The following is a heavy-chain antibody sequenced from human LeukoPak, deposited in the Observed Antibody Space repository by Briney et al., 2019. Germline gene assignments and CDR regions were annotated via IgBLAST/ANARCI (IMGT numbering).Heavy chain of an antibody. J-gene: IGHJ4*02. CDR1: GFTFSSYS. Sequence: GGSLRLSCAASGFTFSSYSMSWVRQAPGQGLEWVANINQDGSEKYYGDSVKGRFTISRDNAKNSLFLQMNSLRAEDTAVYYCVRARNCDYWGQGTQVTVSS. D-gene: IGHD1-7*01. CDR2: INQDGSEK. V-gene: IGHV3-7*05. CDR3: VRARNCDY.